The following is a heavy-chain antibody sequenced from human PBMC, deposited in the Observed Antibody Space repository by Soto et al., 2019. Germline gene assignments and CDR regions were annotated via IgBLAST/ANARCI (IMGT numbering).Heavy chain of an antibody. CDR1: GYTFTNSW. D-gene: IGHD2-8*01. V-gene: IGHV5-51*01. Sequence: PGESLKISCKGSGYTFTNSWIGWVRQMPGKGLEWMGIVYPADSKTRYSPSFEGQVTISADNSISTAYLQWSSLKASDTAMYYCAKFRVGGYCTSDVCYQFDNWGLGTLVTVSS. J-gene: IGHJ4*02. CDR3: AKFRVGGYCTSDVCYQFDN. CDR2: VYPADSKT.